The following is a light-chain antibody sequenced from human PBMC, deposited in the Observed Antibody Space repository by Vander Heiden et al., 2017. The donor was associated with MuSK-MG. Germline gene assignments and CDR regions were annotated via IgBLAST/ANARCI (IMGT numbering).Light chain of an antibody. CDR2: DAS. CDR3: QKRFKVIT. V-gene: IGKV3-11*01. Sequence: EIVMTQSPATLSLSPGDRATLSCRASQSVSTSLSWYQQKPGQAPRLVIYDASNRVTGIPHRFSGSGSGTDFTLTISSLEPENIAVYYCQKRFKVITFGHGTKVEIK. J-gene: IGKJ3*01. CDR1: QSVSTS.